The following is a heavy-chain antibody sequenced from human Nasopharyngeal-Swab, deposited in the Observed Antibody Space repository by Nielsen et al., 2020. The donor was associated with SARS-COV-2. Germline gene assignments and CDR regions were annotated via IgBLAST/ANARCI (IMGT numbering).Heavy chain of an antibody. D-gene: IGHD2-8*01. CDR2: ISYDGIKK. V-gene: IGHV3-30*18. Sequence: ARQAPGKGLEWMAVISYDGIKKYYADSVKGRFTLSRDNSKNTLYLQMNSLRTEDTAVYYCAKDHQLIRNYYYYDMDVWGQGTTVTVSS. J-gene: IGHJ6*02. CDR3: AKDHQLIRNYYYYDMDV.